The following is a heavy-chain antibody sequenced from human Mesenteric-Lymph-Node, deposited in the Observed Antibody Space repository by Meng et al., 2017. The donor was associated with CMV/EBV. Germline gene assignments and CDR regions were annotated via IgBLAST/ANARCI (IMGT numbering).Heavy chain of an antibody. J-gene: IGHJ4*02. CDR1: GFTFSSYS. V-gene: IGHV3-30*03. D-gene: IGHD3-10*01. Sequence: GESLKISCAASGFTFSSYSMNWVRQAPGKGLEWVAVISYDGSNKYYADSVKGRFTISRDNSKNTLYLQMNSLRADDTAVYYCARGGISGFDYWGQGTLVTVSS. CDR2: ISYDGSNK. CDR3: ARGGISGFDY.